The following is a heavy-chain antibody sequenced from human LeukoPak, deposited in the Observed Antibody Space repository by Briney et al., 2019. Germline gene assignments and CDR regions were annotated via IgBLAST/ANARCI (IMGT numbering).Heavy chain of an antibody. Sequence: ASVKVSCKASGYTFTSYDINWVGQATGQGLEWMGWMNPNSGNTGYAQKFQGRVTMTRNTSISTAYMELSSLRSEDTAVYYCARGYYYDSSGYCPFDYWGQGTLVTVSS. CDR2: MNPNSGNT. J-gene: IGHJ4*02. CDR3: ARGYYYDSSGYCPFDY. CDR1: GYTFTSYD. D-gene: IGHD3-22*01. V-gene: IGHV1-8*01.